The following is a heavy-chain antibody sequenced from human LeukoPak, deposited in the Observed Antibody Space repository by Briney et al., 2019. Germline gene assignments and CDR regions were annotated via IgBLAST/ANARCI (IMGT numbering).Heavy chain of an antibody. D-gene: IGHD1-26*01. J-gene: IGHJ4*02. V-gene: IGHV4-34*01. CDR2: INHSGST. CDR3: ARLVGATVYDY. Sequence: SETLSLTCAVYGGSFSGYYWSWIRQPPGKGLEWIGEINHSGSTNYNPSLKSRATISVDTSKNQFSLKLSSVTAADTAVYYCARLVGATVYDYWGQGTLVTVSS. CDR1: GGSFSGYY.